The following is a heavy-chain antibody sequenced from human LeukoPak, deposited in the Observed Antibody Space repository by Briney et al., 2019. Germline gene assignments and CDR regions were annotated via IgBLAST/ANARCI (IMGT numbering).Heavy chain of an antibody. V-gene: IGHV1-69*05. CDR3: ARSSGYYYLNWFDP. D-gene: IGHD3-22*01. CDR2: IIPIFGTA. J-gene: IGHJ5*02. CDR1: GGTFSSYA. Sequence: GASVKVACKASGGTFSSYAISWVRQAPGQGLEWMGGIIPIFGTANYAQKFQGRVTITTDESTSTAYMELSRLRSEDTAVYYCARSSGYYYLNWFDPWGQGTLVTVSS.